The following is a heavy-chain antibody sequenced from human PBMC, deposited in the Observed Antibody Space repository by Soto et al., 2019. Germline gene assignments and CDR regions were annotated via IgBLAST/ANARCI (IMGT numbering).Heavy chain of an antibody. V-gene: IGHV3-11*04. CDR3: ARAFIGDIVVVPAALMANYYYYYGMDV. D-gene: IGHD2-2*01. Sequence: GGSLRLSCAASGFIFRDWFMSWIRQAPGKGLEWISYISKDSGRATRYADSVKGRFTTSRDNSKNTLYLQMNSLRAEDTAVYYCARAFIGDIVVVPAALMANYYYYYGMDVWGQGTTVTVSS. CDR1: GFIFRDWF. J-gene: IGHJ6*01. CDR2: ISKDSGRAT.